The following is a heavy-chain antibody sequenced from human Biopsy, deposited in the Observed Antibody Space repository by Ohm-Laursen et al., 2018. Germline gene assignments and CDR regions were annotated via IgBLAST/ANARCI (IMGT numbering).Heavy chain of an antibody. J-gene: IGHJ4*02. V-gene: IGHV3-23*01. CDR1: GFTFSSYA. Sequence: GSLRLSCAASGFTFSSYAMTWFRQAPGKGLEWVSTISGNSDIIYDTDSVKGRFTISRDNSKNTLYLQMNSLRSDDTAVYYCALAAARTVTHFDYWGQGTLVTVSS. D-gene: IGHD4-17*01. CDR3: ALAAARTVTHFDY. CDR2: ISGNSDII.